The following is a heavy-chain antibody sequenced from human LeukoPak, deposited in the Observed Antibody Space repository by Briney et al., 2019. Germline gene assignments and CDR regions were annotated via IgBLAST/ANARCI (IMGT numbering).Heavy chain of an antibody. D-gene: IGHD3-10*01. CDR2: IYYSGST. CDR1: GGSISSYY. CDR3: ARDWRFGELGSNWFDP. J-gene: IGHJ5*02. V-gene: IGHV4-59*01. Sequence: SETLSLTCTVSGGSISSYYWSWIRQPPGEGLEWIGYIYYSGSTNYNPSLKSRVTISVDTSKNQFSLKLSSVTAADTAVYYCARDWRFGELGSNWFDPWGQGTLVTVSS.